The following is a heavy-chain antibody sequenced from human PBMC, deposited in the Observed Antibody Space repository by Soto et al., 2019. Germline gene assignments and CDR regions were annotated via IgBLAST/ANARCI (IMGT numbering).Heavy chain of an antibody. Sequence: SETLFLTCTVSGGSISSGDYYWSWIRQPPGKGLEWIGYIYYSGSTYYNPSLKSRVTISVDTSKNQFSLKLSSVTAADTAVYYCAGVGPDTIFGVVHNWFDPWGQGTLVNVSS. D-gene: IGHD3-3*01. CDR2: IYYSGST. CDR3: AGVGPDTIFGVVHNWFDP. V-gene: IGHV4-30-4*02. J-gene: IGHJ5*02. CDR1: GGSISSGDYY.